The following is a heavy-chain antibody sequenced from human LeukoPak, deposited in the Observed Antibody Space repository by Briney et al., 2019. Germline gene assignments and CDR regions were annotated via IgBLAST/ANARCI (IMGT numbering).Heavy chain of an antibody. CDR2: ISYDGSNK. Sequence: GGSLRLSCAASGFTFSSYAMHWVRQAPGKGLEWVAVISYDGSNKYYADSVKGRFTISRDNAKNSLYLQMNSLRAEDTALYYCAKQGTEFRYFVYWGQGTLVTVSS. CDR1: GFTFSSYA. CDR3: AKQGTEFRYFVY. V-gene: IGHV3-30-3*02. D-gene: IGHD3-9*01. J-gene: IGHJ4*02.